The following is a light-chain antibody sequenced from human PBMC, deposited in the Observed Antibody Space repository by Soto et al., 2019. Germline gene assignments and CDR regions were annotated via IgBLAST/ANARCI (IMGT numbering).Light chain of an antibody. CDR3: CSYAGSSTV. J-gene: IGLJ1*01. V-gene: IGLV2-23*02. CDR2: EVS. CDR1: SSDVGSYNL. Sequence: QSALTQPASVSGSPGQSITISCTGTSSDVGSYNLVSWYQQHPGKAPKLMIYEVSKRPSGVSNRFSGSKSGNTASLTISGLQAEHEADYYCCSYAGSSTVFGTGTKVTV.